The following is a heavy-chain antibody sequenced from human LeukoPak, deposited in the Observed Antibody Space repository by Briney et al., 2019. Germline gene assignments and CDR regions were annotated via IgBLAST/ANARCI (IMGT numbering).Heavy chain of an antibody. CDR1: GFTFSSYA. J-gene: IGHJ4*02. D-gene: IGHD3-16*02. Sequence: GGSLRLSCAASGFTFSSYAMSWVRQAPGKGLEWVSAISGSGGSTYYADSVKGRFTISRDNSKNTLYLQMNSLRAEDTAVYYCASPIYDYVWGSYRYTEDNDYWGQGTLVTVSS. CDR2: ISGSGGST. CDR3: ASPIYDYVWGSYRYTEDNDY. V-gene: IGHV3-23*01.